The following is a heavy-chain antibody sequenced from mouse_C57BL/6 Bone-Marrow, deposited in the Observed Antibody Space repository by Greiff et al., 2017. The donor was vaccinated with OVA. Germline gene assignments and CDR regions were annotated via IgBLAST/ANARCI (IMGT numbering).Heavy chain of an antibody. V-gene: IGHV1-69*01. D-gene: IGHD1-1*01. CDR2: IDPSDSYT. CDR3: ARDPYYYGSSSPYYFDY. CDR1: GYTFTSYW. Sequence: VQLQQPGAELVMPGASVKLSCKASGYTFTSYWMHWVKQRPGQGLEWIGEIDPSDSYTNYNQKFKGKSTLTVDKSSSTAYMQLSSLTSEDSAVYYCARDPYYYGSSSPYYFDYWGQGTTLTVSS. J-gene: IGHJ2*01.